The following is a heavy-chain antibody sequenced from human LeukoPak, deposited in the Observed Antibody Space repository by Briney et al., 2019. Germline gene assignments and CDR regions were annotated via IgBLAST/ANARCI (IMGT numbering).Heavy chain of an antibody. Sequence: PGGSLRLSCAASGFTFSSYAMSWVRQAPGKGLEWLSAISESGAGTYYADSVKGRFTISRDNSKNTLSLQTNSLRAEDTAVYYCAKDIAQGYTYGSIEQDYWGQGTLVTVSS. D-gene: IGHD5-18*01. CDR3: AKDIAQGYTYGSIEQDY. CDR2: ISESGAGT. CDR1: GFTFSSYA. J-gene: IGHJ4*02. V-gene: IGHV3-23*01.